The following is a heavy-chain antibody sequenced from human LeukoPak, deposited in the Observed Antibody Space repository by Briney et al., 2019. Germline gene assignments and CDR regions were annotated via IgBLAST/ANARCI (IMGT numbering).Heavy chain of an antibody. D-gene: IGHD6-19*01. CDR1: GDSVSSNSAA. CDR3: ARVSCYIPSGYISGWCQEFDY. CDR2: TYYRSKWYN. Sequence: SQTLSLTCAISGDSVSSNSAAWNWIRQSPSRGLEWLGRTYYRSKWYNDYAVSVKSRITINPDTSKNQFSLQLNSVTPEDTAVYYCARVSCYIPSGYISGWCQEFDYWGQGTLVTVSS. J-gene: IGHJ4*02. V-gene: IGHV6-1*01.